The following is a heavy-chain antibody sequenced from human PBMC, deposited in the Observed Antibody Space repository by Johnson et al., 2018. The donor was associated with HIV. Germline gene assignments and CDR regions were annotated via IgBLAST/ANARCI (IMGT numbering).Heavy chain of an antibody. Sequence: VQLVESGGGVVRPGGSLRLSCAASGFTFDDYGMHWVRQAPGKGLEGVAVMWYDGSNKYYADSVKGRFTISRDNAKNSLYLKMNSLRAEDTAVYYCARDPDGTTGTTYPDAAFDIWGQGTMVTVSS. CDR2: MWYDGSNK. CDR1: GFTFDDYG. V-gene: IGHV3-33*08. J-gene: IGHJ3*02. D-gene: IGHD1-1*01. CDR3: ARDPDGTTGTTYPDAAFDI.